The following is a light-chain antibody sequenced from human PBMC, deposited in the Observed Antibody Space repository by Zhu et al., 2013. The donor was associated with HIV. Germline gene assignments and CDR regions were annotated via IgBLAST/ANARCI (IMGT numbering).Light chain of an antibody. CDR1: QSVSNY. J-gene: IGKJ3*01. CDR3: QHVNDNPA. CDR2: DAS. V-gene: IGKV3-11*01. Sequence: EIVLTQSPATLSLSPGERATLSCRASQSVSNYLAWYQQKPGQAPRLLIYDASNRATGIPARFSGSGSGTDFTLTISSLEPEDFATYYCQHVNDNPAFGPGTTVDV.